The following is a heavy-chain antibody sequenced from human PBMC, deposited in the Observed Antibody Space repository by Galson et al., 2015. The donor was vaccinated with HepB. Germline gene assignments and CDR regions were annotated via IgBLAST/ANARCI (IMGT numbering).Heavy chain of an antibody. CDR3: ARDSWYSSSWTPYYYYYGMDV. CDR2: IKQDGSEK. Sequence: SLRLSCAASGFTFSSYWMSWVRQAPGKGLEWVANIKQDGSEKYYMDSVKGRFTISRDNAKHSLYLQMNSLRAEDTAVYYCARDSWYSSSWTPYYYYYGMDVWGQGTTVTVSS. CDR1: GFTFSSYW. J-gene: IGHJ6*02. V-gene: IGHV3-7*01. D-gene: IGHD6-13*01.